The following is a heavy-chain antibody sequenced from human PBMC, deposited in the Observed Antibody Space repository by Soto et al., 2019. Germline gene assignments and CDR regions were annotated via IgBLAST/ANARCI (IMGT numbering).Heavy chain of an antibody. CDR3: ARGVSAGVDY. V-gene: IGHV1-8*01. CDR2: MQPNTGRT. J-gene: IGHJ4*02. D-gene: IGHD1-26*01. CDR1: GYSFTSLD. Sequence: QVQLVQSGAEVREPGASVKVSCKASGYSFTSLDINWVRQTAGQGFEWMGWMQPNTGRTGYAQKFQGRVTMTRDTSINTAYMELTTLTSDDTAFYYCARGVSAGVDYWGQGTLVTVSS.